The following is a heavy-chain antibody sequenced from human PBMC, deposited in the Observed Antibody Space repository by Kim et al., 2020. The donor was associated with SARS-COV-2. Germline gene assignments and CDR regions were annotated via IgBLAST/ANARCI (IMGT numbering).Heavy chain of an antibody. CDR3: ARVLGSSSWYVLYYYYYGMDV. CDR1: GFTFSSYG. J-gene: IGHJ6*02. V-gene: IGHV3-33*08. Sequence: GALRLSCAASGFTFSSYGMHWVRQAPGKGLEWVAVIWYDGSNKNYADSLKGRFTISRDNSKNTLYLQMNSLRAEDTAVYYCARVLGSSSWYVLYYYYYGMDVWGQGTTVTVPS. CDR2: IWYDGSNK. D-gene: IGHD6-13*01.